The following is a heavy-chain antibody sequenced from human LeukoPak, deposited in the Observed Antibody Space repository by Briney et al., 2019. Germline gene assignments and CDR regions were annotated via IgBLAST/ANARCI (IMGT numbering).Heavy chain of an antibody. D-gene: IGHD6-13*01. CDR3: ARLGSIAAAGTYDH. CDR1: GFTFSSYS. Sequence: GGSLRLSCAASGFTFSSYSMNWVRQAPGKGLEWVSYISGSGGHTTSADSVKGRFTVSRDNAKNSLYLKMNSMRAEDTAVYYCARLGSIAAAGTYDHWGQGTLVTVSS. CDR2: ISGSGGHT. V-gene: IGHV3-21*05. J-gene: IGHJ4*02.